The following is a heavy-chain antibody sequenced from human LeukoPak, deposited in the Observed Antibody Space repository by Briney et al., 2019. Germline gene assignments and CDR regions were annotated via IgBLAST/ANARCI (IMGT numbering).Heavy chain of an antibody. CDR1: GGSISSSSYY. CDR2: IYYSGST. J-gene: IGHJ4*02. V-gene: IGHV4-39*01. Sequence: PSETLSLTCTVSGGSISSSSYYWGWIRQPPGTGLEWVGSIYYSGSTYYNPSLKGRVTISVDTSKNQFSLKLSSVTAADTAVYYCARQIVNDYVWGSYRYGGRPYYFDYWGQGTLVTVSS. D-gene: IGHD3-16*02. CDR3: ARQIVNDYVWGSYRYGGRPYYFDY.